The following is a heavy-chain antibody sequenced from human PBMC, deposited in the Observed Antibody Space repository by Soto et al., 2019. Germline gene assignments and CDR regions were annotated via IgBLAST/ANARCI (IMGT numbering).Heavy chain of an antibody. Sequence: PSETLSLTCTVSGDSITSNSYFWAWIRQPPGKGLEWIGSIYYSGSTYHNPSLKSRVTISVDRSNNQFSLKLTSMTAADTAVYYCARHFSVDHFDYWGQGALVT. CDR1: GDSITSNSYF. D-gene: IGHD3-9*01. V-gene: IGHV4-39*01. J-gene: IGHJ4*02. CDR3: ARHFSVDHFDY. CDR2: IYYSGST.